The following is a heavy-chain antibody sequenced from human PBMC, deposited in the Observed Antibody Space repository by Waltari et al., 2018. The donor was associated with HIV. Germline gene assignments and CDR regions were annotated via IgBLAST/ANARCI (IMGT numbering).Heavy chain of an antibody. CDR1: GFSFSDFH. V-gene: IGHV3-33*08. CDR2: IWYDGSNK. CDR3: ARDLGADFDY. J-gene: IGHJ4*02. Sequence: GSLRLSCAASGFSFSDFHMGWIRQTPGKGLEWVAVIWYDGSNKYYADSVKGRFTISRDNSKNTMYLQMNSLRAEDTAVYYCARDLGADFDYWGQGTLVTVSS. D-gene: IGHD1-26*01.